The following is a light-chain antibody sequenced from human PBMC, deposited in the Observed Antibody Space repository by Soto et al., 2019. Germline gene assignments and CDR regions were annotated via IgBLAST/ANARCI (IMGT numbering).Light chain of an antibody. Sequence: EIVLTQSPGTLSLSPGERATLSCRASQSVSSSYLAWYQQKPGQAPRLLISGVSSRATGIPDRFSGSESGTDFTLTISRLEPEDFAVYYCQHSVTSRFTFGPGTKVEI. CDR1: QSVSSSY. CDR3: QHSVTSRFT. CDR2: GVS. J-gene: IGKJ3*01. V-gene: IGKV3-20*01.